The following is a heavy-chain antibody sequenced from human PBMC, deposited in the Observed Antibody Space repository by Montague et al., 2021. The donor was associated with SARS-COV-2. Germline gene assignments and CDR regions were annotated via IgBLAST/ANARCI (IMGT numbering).Heavy chain of an antibody. J-gene: IGHJ6*02. CDR2: IDYSGST. CDR1: GDSISNYT. CDR3: ARHLRVTTVTSHMYHYAMDV. V-gene: IGHV4-59*08. D-gene: IGHD4-11*01. Sequence: SETLSLTCSVSGDSISNYTWCWIRQSPGKGLEWIGYIDYSGSTTYNPSLTSRVTIPGDTSKNQASPKLTSVTAADTAVYYCARHLRVTTVTSHMYHYAMDVWGQGTTVTVSS.